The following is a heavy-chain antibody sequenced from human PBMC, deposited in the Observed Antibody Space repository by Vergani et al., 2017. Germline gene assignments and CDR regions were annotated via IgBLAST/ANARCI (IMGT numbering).Heavy chain of an antibody. CDR3: ARHSTVEWLVKVGWIDP. CDR1: GASIRSCNYY. Sequence: QLQLQESGPGLVKPSATLSLTCSVSGASIRSCNYYWGWIRQPPGEGLEWIESIYYSGSTYHNPSLKSRVTISVDTSKNQFSLKLSSVTAAGTAVYFCARHSTVEWLVKVGWIDPWGQGILVTVSS. V-gene: IGHV4-39*01. J-gene: IGHJ5*02. CDR2: IYYSGST. D-gene: IGHD6-19*01.